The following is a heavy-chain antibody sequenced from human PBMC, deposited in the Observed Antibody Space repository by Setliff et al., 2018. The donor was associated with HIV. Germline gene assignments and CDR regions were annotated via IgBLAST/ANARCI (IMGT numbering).Heavy chain of an antibody. CDR3: ARAKDTVTARYFDY. J-gene: IGHJ4*02. CDR1: GFDFSSHA. Sequence: GSLRLSCAASGFDFSSHAMSWVRQAPGKGLEWVSYISSSGSTIYYADSVKGRFTISRDNAKNSLYLQMNSLRAEDTAVYYCARAKDTVTARYFDYWGQGTLVTVSS. D-gene: IGHD4-17*01. V-gene: IGHV3-48*04. CDR2: ISSSGSTI.